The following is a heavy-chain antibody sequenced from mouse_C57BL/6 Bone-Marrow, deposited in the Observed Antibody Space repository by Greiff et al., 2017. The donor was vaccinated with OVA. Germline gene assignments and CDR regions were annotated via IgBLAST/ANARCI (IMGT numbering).Heavy chain of an antibody. J-gene: IGHJ3*01. CDR3: ARDERIYYGYAFAY. D-gene: IGHD2-2*01. CDR1: GYTFTSYW. CDR2: IHPNSGST. Sequence: QVQLQQPGAELVKPGASVKLSCKASGYTFTSYWMHWVKQRPGQGLEWIGMIHPNSGSTNYNEKFKSKATLTVDKSSSTAYMQLSSLTSEDSAVYYSARDERIYYGYAFAYWGQGTLVTVSA. V-gene: IGHV1-64*01.